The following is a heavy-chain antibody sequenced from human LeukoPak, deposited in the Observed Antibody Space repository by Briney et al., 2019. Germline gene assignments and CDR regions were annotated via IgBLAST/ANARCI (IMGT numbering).Heavy chain of an antibody. Sequence: GASVKVSCKASGGTFSSYAISWVRQAPGQGLEWMGGIIPIFGTANYAQKFQGRVTITTDESTSTAYMELSSLRSEDTAVYYCAANYGSGSGMNYYFYMDVWGKGTTVTVSS. D-gene: IGHD3-10*01. J-gene: IGHJ6*03. CDR2: IIPIFGTA. CDR3: AANYGSGSGMNYYFYMDV. CDR1: GGTFSSYA. V-gene: IGHV1-69*05.